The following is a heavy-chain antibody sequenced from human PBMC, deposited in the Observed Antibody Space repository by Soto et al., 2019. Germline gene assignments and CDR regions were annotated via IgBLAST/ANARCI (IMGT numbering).Heavy chain of an antibody. D-gene: IGHD4-17*01. V-gene: IGHV4-4*02. CDR1: SGSISSSNW. CDR2: IYHSGST. CDR3: ARDRDYGDYVSGAFDI. Sequence: QVQLQESGPGLVKPSGTLSLTCAVSSGSISSSNWWSWVRQPPGKGLEWIGEIYHSGSTNYNPSLKSRVTISVDKAKNQFSLKLSSVTAADTAVYYCARDRDYGDYVSGAFDIWGQGTMVTVSS. J-gene: IGHJ3*02.